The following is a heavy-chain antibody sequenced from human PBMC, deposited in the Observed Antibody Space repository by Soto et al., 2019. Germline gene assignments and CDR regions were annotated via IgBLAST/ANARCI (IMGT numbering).Heavy chain of an antibody. V-gene: IGHV1-18*04. CDR1: GYTFTSYG. J-gene: IGHJ6*02. D-gene: IGHD1-7*01. Sequence: ASVKVSCKASGYTFTSYGISCVRQAPGQGLEWMGWISAYNGNTNYAQKLQGRVTMTTDTSTSTAYMELRSLRSDDTAVYYCARGITGTTFGLYYYGMDVWGQGTTVTVS. CDR3: ARGITGTTFGLYYYGMDV. CDR2: ISAYNGNT.